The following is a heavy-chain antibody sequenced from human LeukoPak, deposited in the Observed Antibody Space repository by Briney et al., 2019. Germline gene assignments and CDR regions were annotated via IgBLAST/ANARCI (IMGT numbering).Heavy chain of an antibody. Sequence: GGSLRLSCVASGFTFSSYGMHWVRQAQAKGLEWVAVISNDGSNKYYADSVKGRFTISRDNSKNTLYLQMNSLRAEDTAVYYCAKGRGAFDIWGQGTMVTVSS. V-gene: IGHV3-30*18. CDR3: AKGRGAFDI. CDR2: ISNDGSNK. J-gene: IGHJ3*02. CDR1: GFTFSSYG. D-gene: IGHD3-10*01.